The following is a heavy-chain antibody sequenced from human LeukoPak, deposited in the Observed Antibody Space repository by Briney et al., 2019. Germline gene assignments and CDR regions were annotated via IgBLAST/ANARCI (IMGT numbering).Heavy chain of an antibody. CDR3: ARSQYYDILTGYYANGDPLYFDY. CDR2: IIPIFGTA. V-gene: IGHV1-69*13. J-gene: IGHJ4*02. Sequence: VASVKVSCKASGGTFSSYAISWVRQAPGQGLEWRGGIIPIFGTANYAQKFQGRVTITADESTSTAYMELSSLRSEDTAVYYCARSQYYDILTGYYANGDPLYFDYWGQGTLVTVSS. D-gene: IGHD3-9*01. CDR1: GGTFSSYA.